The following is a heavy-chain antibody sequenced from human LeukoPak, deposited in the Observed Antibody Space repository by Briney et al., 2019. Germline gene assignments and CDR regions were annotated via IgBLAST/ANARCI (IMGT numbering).Heavy chain of an antibody. D-gene: IGHD2-15*01. CDR1: GFTFSSYA. V-gene: IGHV3-30*04. J-gene: IGHJ6*04. CDR2: ISYDGSNK. CDR3: ARDPARYCSGGSCYQTYYYYGMDV. Sequence: GGSLRLYCAASGFTFSSYAMHWVRQAPGKGLEWVAVISYDGSNKYYADSVKGRFTISRDNSKNTLYLQMNSLRAEDTAVYYCARDPARYCSGGSCYQTYYYYGMDVWGKGTTVTVSS.